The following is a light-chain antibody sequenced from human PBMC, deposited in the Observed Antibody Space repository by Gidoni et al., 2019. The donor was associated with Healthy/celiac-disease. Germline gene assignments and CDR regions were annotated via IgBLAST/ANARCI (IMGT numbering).Light chain of an antibody. Sequence: EIEWTQAPGTLSLSPGERATLSCRASQSVSSSYLAWYQQKPGQAPRLLIYGASSRATGIPDRFSGSGSGTDFTLTISRLEPEDFAVYYCQQYGSSPPYTFGQGTKLEIK. V-gene: IGKV3-20*01. J-gene: IGKJ2*01. CDR3: QQYGSSPPYT. CDR1: QSVSSSY. CDR2: GAS.